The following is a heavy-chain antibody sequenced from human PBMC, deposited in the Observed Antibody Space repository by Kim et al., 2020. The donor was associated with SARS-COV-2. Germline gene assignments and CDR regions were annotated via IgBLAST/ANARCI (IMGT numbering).Heavy chain of an antibody. CDR3: AKGTLLAAAVVMGYNDFDY. CDR2: IYSGGSST. D-gene: IGHD6-13*01. Sequence: GGSLRLSCAASGFTFSSYAMSWVRQAPGKGLEWVSVIYSGGSSTYYADPVKGRFTNSRDNSKNTLYLQMNSLRAEDTDVYYWAKGTLLAAAVVMGYNDFDYWGQGTLVTVSS. J-gene: IGHJ4*02. CDR1: GFTFSSYA. V-gene: IGHV3-23*03.